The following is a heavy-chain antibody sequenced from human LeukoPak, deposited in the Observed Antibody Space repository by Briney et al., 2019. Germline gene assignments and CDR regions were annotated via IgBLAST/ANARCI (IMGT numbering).Heavy chain of an antibody. J-gene: IGHJ5*02. D-gene: IGHD3-3*01. CDR2: IYYSGST. Sequence: SETLSLTCTVSGGSISSSSYYWGWIRQPPGKGLEWIGSIYYSGSTYYNPFLKSRVTISVDTSKNQFSLKLSSVTAADTAVYYCAGDPSYDFWSGYPNWFDPWGQGTLVTVSS. CDR3: AGDPSYDFWSGYPNWFDP. CDR1: GGSISSSSYY. V-gene: IGHV4-39*01.